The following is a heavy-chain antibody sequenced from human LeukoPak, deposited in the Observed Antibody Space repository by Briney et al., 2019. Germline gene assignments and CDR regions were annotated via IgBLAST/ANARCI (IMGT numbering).Heavy chain of an antibody. D-gene: IGHD5-18*01. J-gene: IGHJ4*02. Sequence: GGSLRLSCAASGFTFNRYDMHWVRQVTGKGLEWVSGIGTIADTFYPDSVKGRFTISRDNAKNTLYLQMNSLRVEDTAMYYCARSVVGYDNFDYWGQGTLVTVSS. CDR2: IGTIADT. CDR1: GFTFNRYD. V-gene: IGHV3-13*01. CDR3: ARSVVGYDNFDY.